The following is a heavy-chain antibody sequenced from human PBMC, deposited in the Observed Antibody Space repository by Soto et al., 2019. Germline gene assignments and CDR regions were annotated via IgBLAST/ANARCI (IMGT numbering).Heavy chain of an antibody. D-gene: IGHD1-26*01. CDR3: ARVGATIPRGAAFDI. J-gene: IGHJ3*02. Sequence: GASVKVSCKASGYTFTSYYMHWVRQAPGQGLEWMGIINPSGGSTSYAQKFQGRVTMTRDTSTSTVYMELSSLRSEDTAVYYCARVGATIPRGAAFDIWGQGTMVTVSS. CDR2: INPSGGST. V-gene: IGHV1-46*01. CDR1: GYTFTSYY.